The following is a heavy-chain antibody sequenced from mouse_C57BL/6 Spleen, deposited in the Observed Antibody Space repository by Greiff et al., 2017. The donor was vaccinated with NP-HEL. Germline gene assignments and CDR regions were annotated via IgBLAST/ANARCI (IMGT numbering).Heavy chain of an antibody. J-gene: IGHJ3*01. Sequence: QVQLKQSGAELMKPGASVKLSCKATGYTFTGYWIEWVKQRPGHGLEWIGEILPGSGSTNYNEKFKGKATFTADTSSNTAYMQLSSLTTEDSAIYYCAREGDYYGSSYVAWFAYWGQGTLVTVSA. V-gene: IGHV1-9*01. D-gene: IGHD1-1*01. CDR1: GYTFTGYW. CDR2: ILPGSGST. CDR3: AREGDYYGSSYVAWFAY.